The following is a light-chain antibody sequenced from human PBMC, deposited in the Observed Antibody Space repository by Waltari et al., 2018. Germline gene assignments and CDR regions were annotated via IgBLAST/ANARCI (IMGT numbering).Light chain of an antibody. CDR2: AAS. Sequence: AIRMTQSPSSFSASTGDRVTITCRASQGISSYLAWYQQQPGKAPKILIYAASTLQSGVPSRVSGSGSGTDCTLTISCLQSEDFATYYCKQYYSYPWTFGQGTKVEIK. J-gene: IGKJ1*01. V-gene: IGKV1-8*01. CDR1: QGISSY. CDR3: KQYYSYPWT.